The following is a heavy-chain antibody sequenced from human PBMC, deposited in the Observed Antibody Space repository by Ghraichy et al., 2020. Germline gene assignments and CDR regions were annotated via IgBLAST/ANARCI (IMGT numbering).Heavy chain of an antibody. CDR2: ISSSSSTI. CDR3: ARVTYGDYVVDYFDY. D-gene: IGHD4-17*01. V-gene: IGHV3-48*01. CDR1: GFTFSSYS. Sequence: GGSLRLSCAASGFTFSSYSMNWVRQAPGKGLEWVSYISSSSSTIYYADSVKGRFTISRENAKNSLYLQMNSLRAEDTAVYYCARVTYGDYVVDYFDYWGQGTLVTVYS. J-gene: IGHJ4*02.